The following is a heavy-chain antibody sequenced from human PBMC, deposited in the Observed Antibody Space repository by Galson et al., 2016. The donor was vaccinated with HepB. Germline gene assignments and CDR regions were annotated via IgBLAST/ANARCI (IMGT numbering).Heavy chain of an antibody. CDR3: TRVHREGITAAGFQN. V-gene: IGHV3-74*01. CDR1: GFPFSKYW. CDR2: INTDGSST. J-gene: IGHJ4*02. D-gene: IGHD6-13*01. Sequence: SLRLSCAASGFPFSKYWMNWVRQAPGKGLVWVSRINTDGSSTTYPDSVKGRFTISRDNAKNTLYLQMNSLRAEDTALYYCTRVHREGITAAGFQNGGQGTLVTVSS.